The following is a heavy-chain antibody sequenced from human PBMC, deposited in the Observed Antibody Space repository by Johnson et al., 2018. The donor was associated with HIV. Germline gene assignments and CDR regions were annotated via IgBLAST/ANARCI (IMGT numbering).Heavy chain of an antibody. J-gene: IGHJ3*02. V-gene: IGHV3-30*03. Sequence: QVQLVESGGGVVQPGRSLRLSCAASGFTFSSYGMHWVRQAPGKGLEWVAVISYDGSNKYYADSVKGRFTISRDSSKNTLYLQMNSLRAEDTAVYYCARDWGLYSSGWYVDAFDIWGQGTMVTVSS. CDR1: GFTFSSYG. D-gene: IGHD6-19*01. CDR2: ISYDGSNK. CDR3: ARDWGLYSSGWYVDAFDI.